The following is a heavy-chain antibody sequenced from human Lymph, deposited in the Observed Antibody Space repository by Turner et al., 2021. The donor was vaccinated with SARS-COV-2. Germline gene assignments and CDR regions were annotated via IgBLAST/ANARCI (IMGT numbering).Heavy chain of an antibody. J-gene: IGHJ4*02. CDR2: IGGDGVST. Sequence: VQLVESGECVVQPGGSVTLSREYSGFTFDDYAMHWVRQAPGKGLEWVSLIGGDGVSTYYADSVKGRFTISRDASKNSLYLQINSLRTEDTALYYCAKEGLSGRRLQFVPYFAYWGQGTLVSVSS. CDR3: AKEGLSGRRLQFVPYFAY. V-gene: IGHV3-43*02. D-gene: IGHD5-12*01. CDR1: GFTFDDYA.